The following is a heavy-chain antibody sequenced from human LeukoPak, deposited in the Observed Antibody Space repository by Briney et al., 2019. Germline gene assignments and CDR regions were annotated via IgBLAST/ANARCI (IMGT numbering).Heavy chain of an antibody. V-gene: IGHV3-23*01. CDR3: ARDSLIFGVVTTFDY. CDR1: GFTLSSYA. Sequence: GGSLRLSCAASGFTLSSYAMRWVRQAPWRGLTWVSGISGSEDNTYYADSVKGRFSISRDNAKNSLYLQMNSLRPEDTAVYYCARDSLIFGVVTTFDYWGQGTLVTVSS. D-gene: IGHD3-3*01. CDR2: ISGSEDNT. J-gene: IGHJ4*02.